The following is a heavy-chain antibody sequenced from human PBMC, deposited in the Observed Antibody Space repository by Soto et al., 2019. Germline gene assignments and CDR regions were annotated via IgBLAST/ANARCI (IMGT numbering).Heavy chain of an antibody. CDR2: IKQDGSEK. V-gene: IGHV3-7*05. CDR1: GFTFSSYW. J-gene: IGHJ4*02. Sequence: EVQLVESGGGLVQSGGSLRLSCAASGFTFSSYWMSWVRQGPGKGPEWVANIKQDGSEKYYVDSVKGRFTISRDNAKKSLYLQMTSLRAEDTAVYHCAKSLSAIPGDSWGQGTLVPVSS. CDR3: AKSLSAIPGDS.